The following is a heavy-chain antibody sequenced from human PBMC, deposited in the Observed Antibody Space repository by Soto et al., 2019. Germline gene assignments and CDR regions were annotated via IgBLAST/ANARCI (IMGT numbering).Heavy chain of an antibody. CDR1: GFSVSNNY. V-gene: IGHV3-53*05. D-gene: IGHD6-13*01. J-gene: IGHJ5*02. CDR3: AREVSLVIAAAGRITWFDP. CDR2: IYYGGTP. Sequence: LRLSCAASGFSVSNNYVSWVRQAPGKGLEWLSIIYYGGTPYYADSVRGRFTISTDTSTSTAYMELRSLRSGDTAVYYCAREVSLVIAAAGRITWFDPWGQGTLVTVSS.